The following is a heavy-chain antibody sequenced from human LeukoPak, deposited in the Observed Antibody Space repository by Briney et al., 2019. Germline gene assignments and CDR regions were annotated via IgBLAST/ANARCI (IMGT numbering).Heavy chain of an antibody. D-gene: IGHD3-22*01. J-gene: IGHJ4*02. Sequence: GGSLRLSCAASGFTFDDYAMHWVRQAPGKGLEWVSGISWNSGSIGYADSVKGRFTISRDNAKNSLYLQMNSLRAEDTALYYCAKEVVVVLDWGQGTLVTVSS. CDR1: GFTFDDYA. CDR2: ISWNSGSI. V-gene: IGHV3-9*01. CDR3: AKEVVVVLD.